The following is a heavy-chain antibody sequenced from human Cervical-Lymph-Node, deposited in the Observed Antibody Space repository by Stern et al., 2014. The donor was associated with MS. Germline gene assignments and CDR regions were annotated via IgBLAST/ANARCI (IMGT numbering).Heavy chain of an antibody. V-gene: IGHV4-31*03. CDR2: IYYIGST. CDR3: ARGKSWGFDF. D-gene: IGHD3-16*01. Sequence: QVQLQESGPGLVKPSQTLSLTCTVSGGSLRSGGYYWSWIRQHPGKGLEWIGYIYYIGSTNYNPSLKSRVIISVDTSKNQFSLKLSSVTAADTAVYYCARGKSWGFDFWGQGTLVTVSS. J-gene: IGHJ5*01. CDR1: GGSLRSGGYY.